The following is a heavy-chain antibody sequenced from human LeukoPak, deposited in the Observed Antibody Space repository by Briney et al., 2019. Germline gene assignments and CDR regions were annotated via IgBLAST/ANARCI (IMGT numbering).Heavy chain of an antibody. Sequence: PSETLSLTCTVSGGSISSYYWSWIRQPPGKGLEWIGYIYYSGSTNYNPSLKSRVTISVDTSKNQFSLKLSSVTAADTAVYYCATRGYCSSTSCSEDLYYFDYWGQGTLVTVSS. CDR1: GGSISSYY. J-gene: IGHJ4*02. CDR3: ATRGYCSSTSCSEDLYYFDY. D-gene: IGHD2-2*01. V-gene: IGHV4-59*08. CDR2: IYYSGST.